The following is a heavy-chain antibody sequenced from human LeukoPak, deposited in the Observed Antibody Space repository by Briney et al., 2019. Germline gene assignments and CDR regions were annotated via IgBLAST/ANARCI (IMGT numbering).Heavy chain of an antibody. D-gene: IGHD2-2*01. Sequence: SLRLSCAASGFTFDDFAMHWVRQVPGKGPEWVSGISRTDTSMDYADSVKGRFSISRDNSKNTLYLQMNSLRADDTAIYYCAKSRGTSSIRIDYWGQGSLVTVSS. J-gene: IGHJ4*02. CDR3: AKSRGTSSIRIDY. CDR2: ISRTDTSM. V-gene: IGHV3-9*01. CDR1: GFTFDDFA.